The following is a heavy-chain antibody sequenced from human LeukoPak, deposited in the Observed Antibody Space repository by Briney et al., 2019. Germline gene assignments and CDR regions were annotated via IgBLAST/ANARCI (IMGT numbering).Heavy chain of an antibody. Sequence: GASVKVSCKASGYTFTGYYMHWVRQAPGQGLEWMGWINPNSGGTNYAQKFQGRVTMTRDTSISTAYMELSRLRSDDTAVYYCARALWYHHNYGMDVWGQGTTVTVSS. CDR3: ARALWYHHNYGMDV. CDR2: INPNSGGT. V-gene: IGHV1-2*02. D-gene: IGHD1-14*01. CDR1: GYTFTGYY. J-gene: IGHJ6*02.